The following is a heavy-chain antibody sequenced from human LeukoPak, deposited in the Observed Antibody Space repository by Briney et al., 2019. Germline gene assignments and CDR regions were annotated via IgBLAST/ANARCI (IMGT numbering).Heavy chain of an antibody. J-gene: IGHJ4*02. CDR2: IYYSGSS. V-gene: IGHV4-30-4*01. Sequence: TPSQTLSLTCTVSGGSISSGDYYWSWIRQPPGKGLEWIGYIYYSGSSYYNPSLKSRLTISVGTSKNQFSLNLSSVTAADTAVYYCARVGCSGGRCYTLDYWGQGTLVTVSS. CDR3: ARVGCSGGRCYTLDY. D-gene: IGHD2-15*01. CDR1: GGSISSGDYY.